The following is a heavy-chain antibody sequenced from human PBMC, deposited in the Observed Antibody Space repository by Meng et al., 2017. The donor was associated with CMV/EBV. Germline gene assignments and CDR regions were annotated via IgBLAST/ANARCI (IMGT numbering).Heavy chain of an antibody. J-gene: IGHJ4*02. CDR2: IKYDGSEK. Sequence: SCAGSGFTFSSYCMTWVRQAPGKGLEWVANIKYDGSEKSYVDYVKGRFTISRDNAMNSMFLLMSTLRAEDKAVYCCATTERNSYTYWGQGTLVTVSS. CDR1: GFTFSSYC. CDR3: ATTERNSYTY. D-gene: IGHD5-18*01. V-gene: IGHV3-7*03.